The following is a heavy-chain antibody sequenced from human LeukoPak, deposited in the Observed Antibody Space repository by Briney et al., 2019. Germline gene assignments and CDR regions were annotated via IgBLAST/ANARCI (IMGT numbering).Heavy chain of an antibody. J-gene: IGHJ4*02. CDR2: INWNGGST. V-gene: IGHV3-20*04. D-gene: IGHD3-10*01. CDR1: GFMFADHG. CDR3: ARDWIDGS. Sequence: PGGSLRLSCAASGFMFADHGMTWVRQVPGKGLEWVSGINWNGGSTGYVDSVKGRFTISRDNAKNVLFLQMNSLRAEDTAVYYCARDWIDGSGGQGTLVTVSS.